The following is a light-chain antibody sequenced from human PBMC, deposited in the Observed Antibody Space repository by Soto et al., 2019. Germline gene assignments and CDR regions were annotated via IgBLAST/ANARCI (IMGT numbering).Light chain of an antibody. CDR1: QSVSSN. Sequence: VMTQSPATVSVSPGERATLSCRASQSVSSNLAWYQQKPGQAPRLLIYGASTRATGIPARFSGSGSGTEFTLTISSLQSEDFAVYYCQQYNNWPPWTFGQGTKVDI. V-gene: IGKV3-15*01. CDR3: QQYNNWPPWT. CDR2: GAS. J-gene: IGKJ1*01.